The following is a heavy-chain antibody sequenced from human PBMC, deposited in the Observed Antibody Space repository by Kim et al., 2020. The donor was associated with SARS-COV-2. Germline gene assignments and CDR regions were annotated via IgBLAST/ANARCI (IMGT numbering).Heavy chain of an antibody. CDR2: INPKSGAT. CDR1: GYTFSDYF. Sequence: ASVKVSSKTSGYTFSDYFMHWVRQAPGQGLEWVGRINPKSGATDYTQKFQGRVSMTRDTSISTVYMELSSLRSDDTAVFYCGRDPVWSEGYWGQGTMVIVSS. J-gene: IGHJ4*02. D-gene: IGHD3-16*01. CDR3: GRDPVWSEGY. V-gene: IGHV1-2*06.